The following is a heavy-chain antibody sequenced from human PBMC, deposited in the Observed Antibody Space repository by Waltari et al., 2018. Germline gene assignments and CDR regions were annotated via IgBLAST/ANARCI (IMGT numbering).Heavy chain of an antibody. CDR1: GESFLGYF. Sequence: QVQLHQWGAGQLKPSETLSLTCAVSGESFLGYFWGWVRQSPGKGLEWLGSIHYRGSTNYNPTLESRLSLSVDTTKKQFSLKLTSVTAADAALYFCARYGEVPASYFFDHWGQGTLVTVSS. D-gene: IGHD2-21*01. CDR3: ARYGEVPASYFFDH. V-gene: IGHV4-34*01. CDR2: IHYRGST. J-gene: IGHJ4*01.